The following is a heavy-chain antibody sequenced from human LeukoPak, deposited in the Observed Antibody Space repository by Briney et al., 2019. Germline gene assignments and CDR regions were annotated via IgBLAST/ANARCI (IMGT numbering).Heavy chain of an antibody. Sequence: GGSLRLSCATSGFIFSTYGMPWVRQAPGKGLEWVAVIWYDGSNKYYADSVKGRFTISRDNSKNTLYLQMNNLRAEDTAVYYCARASGSYDYWGQGTLVTVSS. CDR1: GFIFSTYG. D-gene: IGHD3-10*01. V-gene: IGHV3-33*01. CDR2: IWYDGSNK. CDR3: ARASGSYDY. J-gene: IGHJ4*02.